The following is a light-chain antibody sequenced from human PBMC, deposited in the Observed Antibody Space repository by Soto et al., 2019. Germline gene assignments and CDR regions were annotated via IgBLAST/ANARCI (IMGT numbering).Light chain of an antibody. J-gene: IGKJ1*01. CDR2: DAS. CDR1: QSVSSY. V-gene: IGKV3-11*01. CDR3: QQRSNWPPWT. Sequence: EIVLTQSQATLSLSPGERATLSCRASQSVSSYLAWYQQKPGQAPRLLIYDASNRATGIPARFSGSGSGTDFTLTISSLEPEDFAVYYCQQRSNWPPWTFGQGTKVDI.